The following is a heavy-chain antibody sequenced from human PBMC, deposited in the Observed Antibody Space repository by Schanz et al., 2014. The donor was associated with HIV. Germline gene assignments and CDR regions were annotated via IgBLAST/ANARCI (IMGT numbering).Heavy chain of an antibody. CDR3: AKGLTIWLQPPFDY. Sequence: VQLLESGGGLVQPGGSLRLSCAASGFTFRSYAMTWVRQAPRKGLDWVSGITGSGVSTYYADSVKGRFTISRDNSKNTLYLQMNSLRAEDTAVYYCAKGLTIWLQPPFDYWGQGTLVTVSS. D-gene: IGHD5-12*01. CDR2: ITGSGVST. CDR1: GFTFRSYA. V-gene: IGHV3-23*01. J-gene: IGHJ4*02.